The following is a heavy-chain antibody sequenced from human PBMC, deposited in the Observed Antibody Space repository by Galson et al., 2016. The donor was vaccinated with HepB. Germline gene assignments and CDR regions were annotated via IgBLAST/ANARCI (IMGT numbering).Heavy chain of an antibody. Sequence: PALVKPTQTLTLTCTFSGFSLSTSGVGVGWVRQPPGKALEWLGVIYWDDDKRYSPSLESRLTFTKDTSKNLVVLTLTTMDPVDTATCYCVYAPLWFGEFPFPPDYWGPGTLVTVSS. CDR3: VYAPLWFGEFPFPPDY. V-gene: IGHV2-5*02. D-gene: IGHD3-10*01. CDR2: IYWDDDK. CDR1: GFSLSTSGVG. J-gene: IGHJ4*02.